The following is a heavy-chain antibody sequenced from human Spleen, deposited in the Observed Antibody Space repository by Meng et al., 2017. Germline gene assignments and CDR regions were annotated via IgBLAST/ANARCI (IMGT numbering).Heavy chain of an antibody. V-gene: IGHV4-39*01. CDR3: ARGKRYGDYFDY. CDR1: GGTISTSDFY. D-gene: IGHD4/OR15-4a*01. J-gene: IGHJ4*02. Sequence: QVQLQESGPGRVKTSQTLSPPCTVSGGTISTSDFYWSWIRQSPGKGLVWIGCVYSSGTNYFNPSIKSRVTMSVDTPENKFSLKLSSVTAADTAVYLCARGKRYGDYFDYWGQGTLVTVSS. CDR2: VYSSGTN.